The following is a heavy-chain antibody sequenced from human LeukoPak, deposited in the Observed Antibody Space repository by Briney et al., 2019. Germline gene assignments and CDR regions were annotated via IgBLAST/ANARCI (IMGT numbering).Heavy chain of an antibody. D-gene: IGHD3-3*01. CDR1: GYAFDYYG. CDR3: QRVTIFGVVIDFDY. V-gene: IGHV1-18*01. CDR2: ISLNNGNT. J-gene: IGHJ4*02. Sequence: ATVKVSCKASGYAFDYYGITWVRQAPGQGLEWVGWISLNNGNTHYTKYAQKFQGRVTLTADTSTATAYMELRGLRSDDTAVYYCQRVTIFGVVIDFDYWGQGTLVAVSS.